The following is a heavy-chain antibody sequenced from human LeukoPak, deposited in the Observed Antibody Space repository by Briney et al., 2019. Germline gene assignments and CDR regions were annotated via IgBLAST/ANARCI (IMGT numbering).Heavy chain of an antibody. D-gene: IGHD1-14*01. CDR2: ISGDSVNT. J-gene: IGHJ2*01. CDR3: ARDGNPWNLDV. CDR1: GHAFTSYG. V-gene: IGHV1-18*01. Sequence: ASVKVPCKASGHAFTSYGISWVRQAPGQGLEWMGWISGDSVNTDYPQKFQGRVTMTTDTSTSTAYLELRSLRSDDTAVYYCARDGNPWNLDVWGRGTLVTVSS.